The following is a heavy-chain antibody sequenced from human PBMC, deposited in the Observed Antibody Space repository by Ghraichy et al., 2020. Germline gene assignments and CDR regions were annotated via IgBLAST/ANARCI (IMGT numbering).Heavy chain of an antibody. CDR1: GGSFSGYY. V-gene: IGHV4-34*01. J-gene: IGHJ4*02. Sequence: SETLSLTCAVYGGSFSGYYWSWIRQPPGKGLEWIGEINHSGSTNYNPSLKSRVTISVDTSKNQFSLKLSSVTAADTAVYYCARLPIRYFDPRMYYFDYWGQGTLVTVSS. CDR3: ARLPIRYFDPRMYYFDY. CDR2: INHSGST. D-gene: IGHD3-9*01.